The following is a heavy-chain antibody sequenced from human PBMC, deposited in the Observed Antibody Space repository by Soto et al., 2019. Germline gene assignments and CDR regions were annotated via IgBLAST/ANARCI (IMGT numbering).Heavy chain of an antibody. V-gene: IGHV3-23*01. CDR1: GFTFSSYA. Sequence: PGGSLRLSXAASGFTFSSYAMSWVRQAPGKGLEWVSAISGSGGSTYYADSVKGRFTISRDNSKNTLYLQMNSLRAEDTAVYYCASSYYYGSGSMTPGAFDIWGQGTMVTVSS. CDR2: ISGSGGST. CDR3: ASSYYYGSGSMTPGAFDI. D-gene: IGHD3-10*01. J-gene: IGHJ3*02.